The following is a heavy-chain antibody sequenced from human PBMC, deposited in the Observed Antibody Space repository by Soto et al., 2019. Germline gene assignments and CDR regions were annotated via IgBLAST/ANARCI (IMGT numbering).Heavy chain of an antibody. CDR3: ARVPDR. J-gene: IGHJ5*02. V-gene: IGHV4-30-2*01. Sequence: QLQLQESGSGLVKPSQTLSLTCAVSGGSISSGGYSWSWIRQPPGKGLEWIGYIYHSGSTYYNPSLKSRVTISGDRAKDQFSPKVSSGTGADPAVYYFARVPDRWGQGTLGTVSS. CDR2: IYHSGST. CDR1: GGSISSGGYS.